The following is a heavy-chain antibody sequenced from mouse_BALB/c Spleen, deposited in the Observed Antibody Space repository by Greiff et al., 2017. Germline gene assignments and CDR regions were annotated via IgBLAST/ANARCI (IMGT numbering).Heavy chain of an antibody. CDR2: ISSGGST. Sequence: EVMLVESGGGLVKPGGSLKLSCAASGFTFSSYAMSWVRQTPEKRLEWVASISSGGSTYYPDSVKGRFTISRDNARNILYLQMSSLRSEDTAMYYCARRDGPYYFDYWGQGTTLTVSS. J-gene: IGHJ2*01. CDR1: GFTFSSYA. V-gene: IGHV5-6-5*01. D-gene: IGHD3-3*01. CDR3: ARRDGPYYFDY.